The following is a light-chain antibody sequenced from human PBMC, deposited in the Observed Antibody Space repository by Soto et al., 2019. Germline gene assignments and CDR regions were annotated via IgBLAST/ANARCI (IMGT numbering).Light chain of an antibody. CDR1: SSNIGAGYD. Sequence: QSVLTQPASVSGSPGQSVTISCTGSSSNIGAGYDVHWYQQLPGTAPKLLIYGNSNRPSVVPDRFSGSKSGTSASLAITGLQAEDEADYYCQSYDSSLSGHYVFGTGTKVTVL. V-gene: IGLV1-40*01. J-gene: IGLJ1*01. CDR3: QSYDSSLSGHYV. CDR2: GNS.